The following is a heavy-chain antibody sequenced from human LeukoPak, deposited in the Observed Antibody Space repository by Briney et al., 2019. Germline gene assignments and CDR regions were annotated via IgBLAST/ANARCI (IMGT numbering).Heavy chain of an antibody. CDR3: ASRGYRSGSCYYFDY. V-gene: IGHV4-34*01. CDR1: GGSFSGYY. CDR2: INHSGST. D-gene: IGHD2-15*01. Sequence: SETLSLTCAVYGGSFSGYYWSWIRQPPGKGLEWIGEINHSGSTNYNPSLKSRVTISVDTSKNQFSLKLSSVTAADTAVYYCASRGYRSGSCYYFDYWGQGTLVTVSS. J-gene: IGHJ4*02.